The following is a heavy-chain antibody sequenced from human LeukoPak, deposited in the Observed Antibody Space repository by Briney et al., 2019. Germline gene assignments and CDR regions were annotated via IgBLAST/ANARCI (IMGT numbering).Heavy chain of an antibody. V-gene: IGHV4-61*05. J-gene: IGHJ3*02. D-gene: IGHD6-19*01. CDR2: IYYSGST. Sequence: PSETLSLTCTVSGGSISSSSYYWTWIRQPPGKGLEWIGYIYYSGSTNYNPSLKSRVTISVDTSKNQFSLKLSSVTAADTAVYYCARPRSQRLGNDAFDIWGQGTMVTVSS. CDR3: ARPRSQRLGNDAFDI. CDR1: GGSISSSSYY.